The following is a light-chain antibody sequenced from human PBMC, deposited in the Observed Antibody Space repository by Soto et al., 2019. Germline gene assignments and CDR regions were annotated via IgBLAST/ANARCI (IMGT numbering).Light chain of an antibody. CDR3: AAWDDSLSGRV. CDR1: SSNIGSNY. CDR2: RNN. Sequence: QSVLTQPPSASGTPGQRVTISCSGSSSNIGSNYVYWYQQLPGTAPKLLIYRNNQRPSGVPDRFSGSKSGTSASLAISGLLSEDEADYDCAAWDDSLSGRVFGGGTKLTVL. J-gene: IGLJ3*02. V-gene: IGLV1-47*01.